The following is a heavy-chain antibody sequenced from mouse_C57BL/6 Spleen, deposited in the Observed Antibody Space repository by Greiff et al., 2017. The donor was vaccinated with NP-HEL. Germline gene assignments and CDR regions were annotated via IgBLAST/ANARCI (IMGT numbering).Heavy chain of an antibody. CDR3: ARRAYVTYAMDY. CDR1: GYTFTDYN. D-gene: IGHD6-5*01. Sequence: EVKLQESGPELVKPGASVKIPCKASGYTFTDYNMDWVKQSHGKSLEWIGDINPNNGGTIYNQKFKGKASLTVDKSSSTAYMELRSLTSEDTAVYYCARRAYVTYAMDYWGQGTSVTVSS. V-gene: IGHV1-18*01. J-gene: IGHJ4*01. CDR2: INPNNGGT.